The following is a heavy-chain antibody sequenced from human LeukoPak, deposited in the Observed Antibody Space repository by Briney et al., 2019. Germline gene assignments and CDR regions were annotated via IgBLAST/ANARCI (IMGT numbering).Heavy chain of an antibody. CDR3: ARDRLATRWFDP. Sequence: SVKLSCKASGGTFSSYAISWVRQAPGQGLEWMGGIIPIFGTANYAQKFQGRVTITADESTSTAYMELSSLRSEDTAVYYCARDRLATRWFDPWGQGTLVTVSS. D-gene: IGHD6-19*01. CDR1: GGTFSSYA. J-gene: IGHJ5*02. CDR2: IIPIFGTA. V-gene: IGHV1-69*13.